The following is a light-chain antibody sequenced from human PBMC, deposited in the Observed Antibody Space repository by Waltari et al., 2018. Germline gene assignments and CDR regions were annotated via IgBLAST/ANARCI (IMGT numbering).Light chain of an antibody. J-gene: IGKJ3*01. Sequence: DIQLTQSPSSLSASVGDRVTSTSRASQSISSYLNRYQQKPGKAPKLLIYAASSLQSGVPSRFSGSGSGTDFTLTISSLQPEDFATYYCQQSYITPCTFGTGTKVDIK. CDR1: QSISSY. V-gene: IGKV1-39*01. CDR2: AAS. CDR3: QQSYITPCT.